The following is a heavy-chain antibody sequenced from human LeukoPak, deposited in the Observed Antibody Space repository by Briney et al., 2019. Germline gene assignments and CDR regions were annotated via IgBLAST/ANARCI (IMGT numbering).Heavy chain of an antibody. CDR2: INPNSGGT. Sequence: ASVKVSCKASGYTFTGYYMHWVRQAPGQGLEWMGWINPNSGGTNYAQKFQGRVTMTRDTSISTAYMELSRLRSDDTAVYYCARDFVVTTGDNWYFDLWGRGTLVTVSS. V-gene: IGHV1-2*02. D-gene: IGHD2-21*02. J-gene: IGHJ2*01. CDR1: GYTFTGYY. CDR3: ARDFVVTTGDNWYFDL.